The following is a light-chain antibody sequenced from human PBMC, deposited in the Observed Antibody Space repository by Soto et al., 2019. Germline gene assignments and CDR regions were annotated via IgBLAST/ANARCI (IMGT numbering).Light chain of an antibody. CDR2: GAS. CDR3: QQSYGVPRT. Sequence: DIQVTQSPSSLSASVGDRVTITCRTSQSISTYFNWYQQTPGKAPKLLMHGASSLQSGVPSRFSGGGFGTDFTLTINGLQPEDFATYYCQQSYGVPRTFGQGTRVEIK. J-gene: IGKJ1*01. V-gene: IGKV1-39*01. CDR1: QSISTY.